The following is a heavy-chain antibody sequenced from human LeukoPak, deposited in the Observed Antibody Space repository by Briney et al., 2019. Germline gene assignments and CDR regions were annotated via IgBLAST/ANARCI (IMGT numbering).Heavy chain of an antibody. Sequence: PGGSLRLSCAASGFTFSSYWMHWVRQAPGKGLVWVSRINSDGSSTSYADSVKGRFTISRDNAKNTLYLQMTSLRAEDTAVYYCARDAGGLRLGELSPIDYWGQGTLVTVSS. CDR1: GFTFSSYW. D-gene: IGHD3-16*02. V-gene: IGHV3-74*01. CDR2: INSDGSST. J-gene: IGHJ4*02. CDR3: ARDAGGLRLGELSPIDY.